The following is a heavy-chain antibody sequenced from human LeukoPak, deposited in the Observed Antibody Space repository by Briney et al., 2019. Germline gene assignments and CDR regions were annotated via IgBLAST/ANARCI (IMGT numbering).Heavy chain of an antibody. CDR2: IIPIFGTA. D-gene: IGHD2-2*01. V-gene: IGHV1-69*13. CDR3: ARDKERYCSSTSCYGTPEYFQH. Sequence: GASVKVPCKASGGTFSSYAISWVRQAPGQGLEWMGGIIPIFGTANYAQKFQGRVTITADESTSTAYMELSSLRSEDTAVYYCARDKERYCSSTSCYGTPEYFQHWGQGTLVTVSS. CDR1: GGTFSSYA. J-gene: IGHJ1*01.